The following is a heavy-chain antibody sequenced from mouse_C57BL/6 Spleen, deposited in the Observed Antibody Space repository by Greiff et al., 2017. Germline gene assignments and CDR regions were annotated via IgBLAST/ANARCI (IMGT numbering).Heavy chain of an antibody. V-gene: IGHV6-6*01. D-gene: IGHD4-1*01. J-gene: IGHJ2*01. CDR3: TRRGLGRSYFDY. Sequence: EVKVVESGGGLVQPGGSMKLSCAASGFTFSDAWMDWVRQSPEKGLEWVAEIRNKANNHATYYAESVKGRFTISRDDSKSSVYLQMNSLRAEDTGIYYGTRRGLGRSYFDYWGQGTTLTVSS. CDR1: GFTFSDAW. CDR2: IRNKANNHAT.